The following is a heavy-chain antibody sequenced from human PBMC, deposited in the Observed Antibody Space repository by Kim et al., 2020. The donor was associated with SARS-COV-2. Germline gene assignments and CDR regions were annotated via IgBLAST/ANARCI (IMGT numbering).Heavy chain of an antibody. CDR2: ISGSGVRT. J-gene: IGHJ4*02. CDR1: GFILSSYA. V-gene: IGHV3-23*01. D-gene: IGHD1-20*01. Sequence: GGSLRLSCEASGFILSSYAMSWVRQAPGKGLEWVSSISGSGVRTYYADSVKGRFTISRDNSKNTLYLQMNSLRAEDTATYSCAKGPTYDWNDVSANHFDFWGQGTLVTVSS. CDR3: AKGPTYDWNDVSANHFDF.